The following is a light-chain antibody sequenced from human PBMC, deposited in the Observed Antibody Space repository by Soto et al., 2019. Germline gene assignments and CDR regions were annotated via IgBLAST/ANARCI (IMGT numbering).Light chain of an antibody. V-gene: IGLV2-14*01. J-gene: IGLJ1*01. CDR3: SSYTSSSTFYV. CDR1: SSDDGGYNY. CDR2: DVS. Sequence: LTQPASVSGSPGQSITISCTGTSSDDGGYNYVSWYQQHPGKAPKPMIYDVSNRPSGVSNRFSGSKSGNTASLTISGLQAEDEADYYCSSYTSSSTFYVFGTGTKVTVL.